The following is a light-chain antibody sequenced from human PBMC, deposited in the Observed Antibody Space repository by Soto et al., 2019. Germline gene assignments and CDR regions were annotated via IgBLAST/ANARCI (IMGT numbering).Light chain of an antibody. CDR1: SSDVGSYNL. CDR2: EGS. J-gene: IGLJ1*01. V-gene: IGLV2-23*01. CDR3: SSYSGSSTFV. Sequence: SVLPQPASVSGSPGQSITISCPGTSSDVGSYNLVSWYQQHPGKAPKLMIYEGSKRPSGVSNRFSGSKSGNTASLTISGLQAEDEADDYCSSYSGSSTFVFGTGTKVTVL.